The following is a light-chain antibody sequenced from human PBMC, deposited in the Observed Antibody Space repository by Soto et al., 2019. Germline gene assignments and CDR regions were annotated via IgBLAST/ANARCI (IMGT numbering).Light chain of an antibody. CDR2: KAS. Sequence: DIQMTQSPFTLSGFLGDRVTITCRASQTISNWLAWYQQKPGKAPKLLIYKASGLEGGVPSRFSGSGSGTEFTLTINNLQPDDFATYFCQQYSSYPRTFGQGTKVES. CDR1: QTISNW. J-gene: IGKJ1*01. V-gene: IGKV1-5*03. CDR3: QQYSSYPRT.